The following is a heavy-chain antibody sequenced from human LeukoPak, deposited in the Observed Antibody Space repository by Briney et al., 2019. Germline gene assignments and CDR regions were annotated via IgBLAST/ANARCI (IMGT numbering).Heavy chain of an antibody. Sequence: SQTLSLTCTVSGGSISSGSYYWSWIRQPPGKGLEWIGSIYYSGSTYYNPSLKSRVTISVDTSKNQFSLKLSSVTAADTAVYYCASQPKDEGPLRFFSRGYYYYYMDVWGKGTTVTVSS. CDR2: IYYSGST. J-gene: IGHJ6*03. CDR1: GGSISSGSYY. V-gene: IGHV4-39*07. CDR3: ASQPKDEGPLRFFSRGYYYYYMDV. D-gene: IGHD3-3*01.